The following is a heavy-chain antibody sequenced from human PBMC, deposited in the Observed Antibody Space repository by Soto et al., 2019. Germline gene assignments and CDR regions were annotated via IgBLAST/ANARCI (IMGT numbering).Heavy chain of an antibody. V-gene: IGHV1-8*01. D-gene: IGHD1-7*01. Sequence: ASVKVSCKASGYTFTSYDIHWVRQATGQGLEWMGWMNPNSGNAAFAQNFQGRVTMTRNTSISTAYMELSSLRSEDTAVYYCARPRRNYDYFDPWGQGTLVTVSS. J-gene: IGHJ5*02. CDR2: MNPNSGNA. CDR1: GYTFTSYD. CDR3: ARPRRNYDYFDP.